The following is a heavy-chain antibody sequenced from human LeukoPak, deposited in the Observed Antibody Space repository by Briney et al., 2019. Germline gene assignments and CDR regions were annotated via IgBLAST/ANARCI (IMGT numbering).Heavy chain of an antibody. D-gene: IGHD3-22*01. CDR1: GFTFSNYA. CDR2: ISGTGSKT. J-gene: IGHJ4*02. Sequence: GGSLRLSCAASGFTFSNYAMSWVRQAPGKGLEWVSTISGTGSKTYYADSVKGRFTISRDNSKNTLYLQMNSLKTEDTAVYYCSTTYYYDSSEGYWGQGTLVTVSS. CDR3: STTYYYDSSEGY. V-gene: IGHV3-23*01.